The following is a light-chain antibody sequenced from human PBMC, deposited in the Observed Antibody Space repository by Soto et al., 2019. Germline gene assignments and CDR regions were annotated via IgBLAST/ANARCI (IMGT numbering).Light chain of an antibody. CDR1: NIGSKS. CDR3: QVWNTNSDHPRV. V-gene: IGLV3-21*04. CDR2: YDS. J-gene: IGLJ1*01. Sequence: SYELTQPPSVSVAPGKTASITCGGDNIGSKSVHWYQQKPGQAPVLVIFYDSDRPSGIPERFSASNSGNTATLTISRVEAGDEADYYCQVWNTNSDHPRVFGTGTKLTVL.